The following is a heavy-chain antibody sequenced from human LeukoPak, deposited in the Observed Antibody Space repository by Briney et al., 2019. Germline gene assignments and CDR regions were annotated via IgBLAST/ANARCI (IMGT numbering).Heavy chain of an antibody. J-gene: IGHJ4*02. CDR1: GYTLTELS. Sequence: ASVKVSCKVSGYTLTELSMHWVRQAPGKGLEWMGGFDPEDGETTYAQKFQGRVTMTEDTSTDTAYMELSSLRSEDTAVYYCAPGLRAYCSGGSCYSNYWGQGTLVTVSS. V-gene: IGHV1-24*01. CDR3: APGLRAYCSGGSCYSNY. D-gene: IGHD2-15*01. CDR2: FDPEDGET.